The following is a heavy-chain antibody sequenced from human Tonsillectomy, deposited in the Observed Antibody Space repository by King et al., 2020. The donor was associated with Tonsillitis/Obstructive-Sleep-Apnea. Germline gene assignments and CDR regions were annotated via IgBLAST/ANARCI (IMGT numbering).Heavy chain of an antibody. V-gene: IGHV1-8*01. D-gene: IGHD2-2*01. Sequence: VQLVESGAEVKKPGASVKVSCKASGYTFTSYDINWVRQATGQGLEWMGWMNPNSGNTGYAQKFQGRVTMTRNTSISTAYMELSSLRSEDTAVYYCARGLWVIYCSSTSCSIDYWGQGTLVTVSS. J-gene: IGHJ4*02. CDR2: MNPNSGNT. CDR3: ARGLWVIYCSSTSCSIDY. CDR1: GYTFTSYD.